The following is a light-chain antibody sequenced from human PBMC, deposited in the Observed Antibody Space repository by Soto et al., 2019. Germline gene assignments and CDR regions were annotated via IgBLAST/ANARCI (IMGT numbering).Light chain of an antibody. CDR2: DAS. Sequence: EIVLTQSPATLSLSPGERATLSCRASQSVSSYLAWYQQKPGQAPSLLIYDASNRATCIPARFSGSGSGTDFTLTISSLEPEDFAVYYCQQRSNWPTFGQGTQLEIK. J-gene: IGKJ2*01. CDR3: QQRSNWPT. V-gene: IGKV3-11*01. CDR1: QSVSSY.